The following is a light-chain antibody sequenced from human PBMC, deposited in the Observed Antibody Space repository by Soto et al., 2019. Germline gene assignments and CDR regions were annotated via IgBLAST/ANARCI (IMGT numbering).Light chain of an antibody. CDR3: QQYGSSPRT. J-gene: IGKJ1*01. Sequence: DIQMTQSPSTLSASVGDRVTITCRASQRIFSGMAWYQQKPGKAPKLLIYDASSLESGVPSRFSGSGSGTDFTLTITTLEPEDFAVYYCQQYGSSPRTFGLGTKVDIK. CDR2: DAS. CDR1: QRIFSG. V-gene: IGKV1-5*01.